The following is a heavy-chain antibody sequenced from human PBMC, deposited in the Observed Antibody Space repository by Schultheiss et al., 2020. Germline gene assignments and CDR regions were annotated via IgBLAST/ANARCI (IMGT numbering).Heavy chain of an antibody. CDR1: GFTFSNAW. CDR3: TRPGYCSGGSCYFKDPYGMDV. Sequence: GGSLRLSCVASGFTFSNAWMTWVRQASGKGLEWVGRIRSKANSYATAYAASVKGRFTIARDDSKNTAYLQMNSLKTEDTAVYYCTRPGYCSGGSCYFKDPYGMDVWGQGTTVTVSS. V-gene: IGHV3-73*01. J-gene: IGHJ6*02. CDR2: IRSKANSYAT. D-gene: IGHD2-15*01.